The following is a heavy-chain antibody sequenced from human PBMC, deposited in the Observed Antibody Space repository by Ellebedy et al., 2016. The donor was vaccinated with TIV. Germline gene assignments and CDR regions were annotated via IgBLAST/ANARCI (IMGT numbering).Heavy chain of an antibody. V-gene: IGHV3-11*01. Sequence: LSLTCAASGFTFSDYYMSWIRQAPGKGLEWVSYISNTNSGSTIYYADSVRGRFTISRDNANNSVYLQMNSLRAEDTAVYYCARRVGFDFWGQGTLVTVSS. CDR2: ISNTNSGSTI. CDR3: ARRVGFDF. D-gene: IGHD1-26*01. J-gene: IGHJ4*02. CDR1: GFTFSDYY.